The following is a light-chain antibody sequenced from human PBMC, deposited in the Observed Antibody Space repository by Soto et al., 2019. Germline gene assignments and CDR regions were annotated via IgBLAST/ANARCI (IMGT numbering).Light chain of an antibody. CDR2: AAS. Sequence: AIRMTQSPSSLSASTGDRVTITCRASQGISSYLAWYQQKPGKAPKLLIYAASTLRSGVPPRFSGSGSGTDFTLTVSRLQSEDFATYYCQQYYSYPRAFGQGTKVEIK. CDR3: QQYYSYPRA. J-gene: IGKJ1*01. V-gene: IGKV1-8*01. CDR1: QGISSY.